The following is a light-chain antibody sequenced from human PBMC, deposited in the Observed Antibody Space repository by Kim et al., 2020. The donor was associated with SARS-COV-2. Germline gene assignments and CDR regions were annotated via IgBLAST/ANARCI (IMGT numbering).Light chain of an antibody. V-gene: IGLV3-19*01. CDR3: NSRDSGGNLLL. Sequence: ALGQTVTITCQGDSLGTYHASWYQQKPGQVQLLVMYDKNTRPSGIPDRFSGSSSGNTASLTITGAQAEDEADYYCNSRDSGGNLLLFGGGTKVTVL. CDR1: SLGTYH. J-gene: IGLJ2*01. CDR2: DKN.